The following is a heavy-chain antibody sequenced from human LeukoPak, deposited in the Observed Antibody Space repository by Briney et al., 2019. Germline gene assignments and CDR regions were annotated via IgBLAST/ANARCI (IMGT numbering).Heavy chain of an antibody. CDR3: ASYYGSGSYYTPFDY. CDR2: INPSGGST. V-gene: IGHV1-46*01. D-gene: IGHD3-10*01. CDR1: GYTFTSYY. Sequence: GASVKVSCKASGYTFTSYYMHWVRQAPGQGLEWMGIINPSGGSTNYAQKFQGRVTITADKSTSTAYMELSSLRSEDTAVYYCASYYGSGSYYTPFDYWGQGTLVTVSS. J-gene: IGHJ4*02.